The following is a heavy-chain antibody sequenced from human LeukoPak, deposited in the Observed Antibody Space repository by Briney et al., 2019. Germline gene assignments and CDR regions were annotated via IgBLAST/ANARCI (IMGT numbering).Heavy chain of an antibody. V-gene: IGHV1-2*02. Sequence: GASVKVSCKASGYTFTGYYMHWVRQAPGQGLEWMGWINPNSGGTNYAQKFQGRVTMTRDTSISTAYMELSRLRSDDTAVYYCARGYSYGYGYFDYWGQGTLVTVSS. CDR2: INPNSGGT. CDR1: GYTFTGYY. D-gene: IGHD5-18*01. CDR3: ARGYSYGYGYFDY. J-gene: IGHJ4*02.